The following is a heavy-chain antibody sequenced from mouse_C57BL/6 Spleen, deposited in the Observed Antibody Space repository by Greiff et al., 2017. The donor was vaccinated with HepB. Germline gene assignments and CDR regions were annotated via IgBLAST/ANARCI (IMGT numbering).Heavy chain of an antibody. V-gene: IGHV5-16*01. CDR3: ARDRDYSGGMDY. CDR1: GFTFSDYY. CDR2: INYDGSST. J-gene: IGHJ4*01. D-gene: IGHD1-1*01. Sequence: EVQRVESEGGLVQPGSSMKLSCTASGFTFSDYYMAWVRQVPEKGLEWVANINYDGSSTYYMDSLKSRFIISRDNAKNILYLQMSSLKSEDTATYYCARDRDYSGGMDYWGQGTSVTVSS.